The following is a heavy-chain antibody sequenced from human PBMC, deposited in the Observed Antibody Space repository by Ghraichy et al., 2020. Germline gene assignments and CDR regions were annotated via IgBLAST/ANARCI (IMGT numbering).Heavy chain of an antibody. J-gene: IGHJ3*02. CDR1: GFTFSASA. V-gene: IGHV3-30*18. CDR2: ISYDGSNK. D-gene: IGHD3-3*01. CDR3: AKEYDLSAFDI. Sequence: GGSLRLSCAASGFTFSASAMHWVRQAPGKGLEWVSGISYDGSNKYSAASVKGRFTISRDNSMYTVQLEMNSLRADDTAVYYCAKEYDLSAFDIWGQGTVVTVSS.